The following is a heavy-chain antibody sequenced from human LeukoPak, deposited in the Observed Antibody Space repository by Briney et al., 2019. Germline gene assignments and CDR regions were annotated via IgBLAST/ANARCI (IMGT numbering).Heavy chain of an antibody. Sequence: PSGTLSLTCAVSGDSISSSDWWSWVRQPPGKGLEWIGEIYHSGSTNYNPSLKSRVTISVDKSKNQFSLKLTSVTAADTAVYHCARDYHDSSLDYWGQGTLVTVSS. CDR2: IYHSGST. CDR1: GDSISSSDW. J-gene: IGHJ4*02. D-gene: IGHD3-22*01. V-gene: IGHV4-4*02. CDR3: ARDYHDSSLDY.